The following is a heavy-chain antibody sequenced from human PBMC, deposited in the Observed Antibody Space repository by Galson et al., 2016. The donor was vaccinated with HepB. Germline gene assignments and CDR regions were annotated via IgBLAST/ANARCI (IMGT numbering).Heavy chain of an antibody. D-gene: IGHD3-3*01. Sequence: SLRLSCAASGFPFSSYAMSWVRQAPGKGLEWVSVISARDGRTYYSDPVKGRFTISRDDSENTLYLQMNSLRVEDTAVYYCAGKTSSFGNWFDPWGQGTLVTVSS. CDR3: AGKTSSFGNWFDP. V-gene: IGHV3-23*01. J-gene: IGHJ5*02. CDR2: ISARDGRT. CDR1: GFPFSSYA.